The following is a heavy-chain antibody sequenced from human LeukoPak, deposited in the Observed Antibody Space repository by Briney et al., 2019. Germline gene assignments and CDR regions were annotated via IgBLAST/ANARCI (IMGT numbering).Heavy chain of an antibody. CDR3: ARAGYSYGPNYYYYMDV. CDR1: GGSIGSGSYY. Sequence: SEILSLTCTVSGGSIGSGSYYWSWIRQPAGKGLEWIGRIYTSGSTNYNPSLKSRVTISVDTSKNQFSLKLSSVTAADTAVYYCARAGYSYGPNYYYYMDVWGKGTTVTVSS. V-gene: IGHV4-61*02. CDR2: IYTSGST. D-gene: IGHD5-18*01. J-gene: IGHJ6*03.